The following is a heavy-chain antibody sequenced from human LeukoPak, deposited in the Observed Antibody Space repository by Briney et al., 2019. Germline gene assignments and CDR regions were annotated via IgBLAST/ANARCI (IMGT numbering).Heavy chain of an antibody. CDR3: ARVRGTTYYFDY. V-gene: IGHV3-20*04. D-gene: IGHD1-7*01. CDR2: INWNGGST. Sequence: GGSLRLSCAASGFNFHDSGMSWVRQAPGKGLEWVSAINWNGGSTGYADSVKGRFTISRDNAKNSLYLQMNSLRAEDTAVYYCARVRGTTYYFDYWGQGTLVTVSS. CDR1: GFNFHDSG. J-gene: IGHJ4*02.